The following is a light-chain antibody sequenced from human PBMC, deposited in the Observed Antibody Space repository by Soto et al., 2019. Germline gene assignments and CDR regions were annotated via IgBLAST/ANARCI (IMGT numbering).Light chain of an antibody. Sequence: VLTQSPASLSVSPGQTATLSCRASQSVGSAFGWYQQKPGQAPRLLIYGASSRATGIPDRFSGSGSGTDFTLTISRLEPEDFAVYYCQQYGSSPLWTFGQGTKVDI. CDR3: QQYGSSPLWT. CDR2: GAS. V-gene: IGKV3-20*01. J-gene: IGKJ1*01. CDR1: QSVGSAF.